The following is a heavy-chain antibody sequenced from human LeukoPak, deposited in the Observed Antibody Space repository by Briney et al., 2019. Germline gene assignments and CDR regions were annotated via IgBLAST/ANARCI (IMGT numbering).Heavy chain of an antibody. CDR3: ARQESLAFDI. J-gene: IGHJ3*02. Sequence: GGSLRLSCAASGFTFSSYWMHWVRQAPGNGLVWVSRITSDGSSTSYADSVKGRFTISRDNAKDTLYLQMNSLRAEDTAVYYCARQESLAFDIWGQGTMVTVSS. CDR1: GFTFSSYW. CDR2: ITSDGSST. V-gene: IGHV3-74*01.